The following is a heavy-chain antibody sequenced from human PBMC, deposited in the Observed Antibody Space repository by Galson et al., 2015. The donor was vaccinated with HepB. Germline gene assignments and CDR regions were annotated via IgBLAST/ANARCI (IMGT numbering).Heavy chain of an antibody. V-gene: IGHV5-10-1*01. Sequence: QSGAEVKKPGESLRISCKGSGYSFTSYWISWVRQMPGKGLEWMGRIDPSDSYTNYSPSFQGHVTISADKSISTAYLQWSSLKASDTAMYYCARQGYYYDSSLRRDPFVMWGQGTMVTVSS. CDR1: GYSFTSYW. D-gene: IGHD3-22*01. CDR2: IDPSDSYT. J-gene: IGHJ3*02. CDR3: ARQGYYYDSSLRRDPFVM.